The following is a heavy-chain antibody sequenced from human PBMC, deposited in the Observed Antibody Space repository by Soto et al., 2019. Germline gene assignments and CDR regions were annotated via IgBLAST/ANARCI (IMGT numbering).Heavy chain of an antibody. V-gene: IGHV3-30*18. CDR2: IPYDGSNK. CDR3: AKEEYYYDSSGYTGDY. D-gene: IGHD3-22*01. Sequence: LRLSCAASGFTFSSYGMHWVRQAPGKGLEWVAVIPYDGSNKYYADSVKGRFTISRDNSKNTLYLQMNSLRAEDTAVYYCAKEEYYYDSSGYTGDYWGQGTLVTVYS. J-gene: IGHJ4*02. CDR1: GFTFSSYG.